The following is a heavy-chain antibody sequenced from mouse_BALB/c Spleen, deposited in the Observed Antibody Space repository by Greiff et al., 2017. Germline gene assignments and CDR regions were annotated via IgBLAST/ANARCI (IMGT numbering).Heavy chain of an antibody. CDR2: IWTGGGT. Sequence: QVQLKESGPGLVAPSQSLSITCTVSGFSLTSYDISWIRQPPGKGLEWLGVIWTGGGTNYNSAFMSRLSISKDNSKSQVFLKMNSLQTDDTAIYYCVRDENVAVWFAYWGQGTLVTVSA. J-gene: IGHJ3*01. CDR1: GFSLTSYD. CDR3: VRDENVAVWFAY. V-gene: IGHV2-9-2*01.